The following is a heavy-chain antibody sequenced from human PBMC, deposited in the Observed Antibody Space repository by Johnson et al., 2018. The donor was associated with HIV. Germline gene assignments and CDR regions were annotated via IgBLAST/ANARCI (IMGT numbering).Heavy chain of an antibody. Sequence: VQLVESGGGLIQPGGSLRLSCAASGFTVSSNYMHWVRQAPGKGLEWVAVISYDGSSKEYAGSVKGRFTISRDNSKNTLYLLMNSLRPADTAIYYCAKVQVAARWSDALHFWGQGTKVTVSS. CDR3: AKVQVAARWSDALHF. J-gene: IGHJ3*01. D-gene: IGHD6-6*01. V-gene: IGHV3-30*18. CDR2: ISYDGSSK. CDR1: GFTVSSNY.